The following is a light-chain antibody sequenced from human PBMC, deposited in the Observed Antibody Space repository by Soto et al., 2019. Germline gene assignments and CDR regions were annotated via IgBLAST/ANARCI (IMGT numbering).Light chain of an antibody. CDR3: QQRHSYPIT. CDR2: TAS. CDR1: QGISSL. Sequence: DIQLTQSPSFLSASVGDRVTITCRASQGISSLLAWYQQKPGKAPKLLIHTASTLHSGVPSRFSGSGSGTEFTLTINSLQPEDFATYYCQQRHSYPITFGQGTRLEIK. J-gene: IGKJ5*01. V-gene: IGKV1-9*01.